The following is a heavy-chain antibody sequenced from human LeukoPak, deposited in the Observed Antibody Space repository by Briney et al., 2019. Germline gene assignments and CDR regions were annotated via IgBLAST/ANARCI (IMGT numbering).Heavy chain of an antibody. CDR2: INPNSGGT. J-gene: IGHJ3*02. V-gene: IGHV1-2*02. D-gene: IGHD3-3*01. Sequence: ASVKVSCKASGYTFTGYYMHWVRQAPGQGLEWMGWINPNSGGTNYAQKFQGRVTMTRDMSTSTVYMELSSPRSEDTAVYYCARVSSDFWSGYYGAFDIWGQGTMVTVSS. CDR1: GYTFTGYY. CDR3: ARVSSDFWSGYYGAFDI.